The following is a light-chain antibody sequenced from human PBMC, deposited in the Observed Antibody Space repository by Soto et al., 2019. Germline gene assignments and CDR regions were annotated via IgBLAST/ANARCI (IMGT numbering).Light chain of an antibody. CDR1: QSVSSTY. J-gene: IGKJ4*01. Sequence: EIGWTQSTGTLSWSPGERGTLSCRARQSVSSTYLTWYQQKPGQAPRLLIYAASSRATGIPDRFSGGGSGTDFTLTISRLEPEDFAVYYCQQFSSYPLTFGGGTKVDIK. CDR3: QQFSSYPLT. V-gene: IGKV3-20*01. CDR2: AAS.